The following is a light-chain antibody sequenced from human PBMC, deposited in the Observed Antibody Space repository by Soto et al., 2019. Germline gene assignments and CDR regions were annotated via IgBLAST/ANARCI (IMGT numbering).Light chain of an antibody. J-gene: IGLJ2*01. Sequence: QSALTQPASVSGSPGQSITISCTGTSSDVGGYNYVSWYQQHPGKAPKLMIYEVSNRPSGVSNRFSGSKSGNTASLTISGLQAEDEADYYCSSYTSSRTLVFGGGTKVTVI. V-gene: IGLV2-14*01. CDR2: EVS. CDR1: SSDVGGYNY. CDR3: SSYTSSRTLV.